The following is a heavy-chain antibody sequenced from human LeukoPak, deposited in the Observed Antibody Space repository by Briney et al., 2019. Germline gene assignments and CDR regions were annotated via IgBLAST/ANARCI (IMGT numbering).Heavy chain of an antibody. CDR1: GGSISSSSYY. Sequence: PSETLSLTCTVSGGSISSSSYYWGWIRQPPGKGLEWIGSIYYSGSTYYNPSLKSRVTISVDTSKNQFSLKLSSVTAADTAVYYCARLSYGSGTSWGQGTLVTVSS. V-gene: IGHV4-39*01. CDR2: IYYSGST. D-gene: IGHD3-10*01. CDR3: ARLSYGSGTS. J-gene: IGHJ5*02.